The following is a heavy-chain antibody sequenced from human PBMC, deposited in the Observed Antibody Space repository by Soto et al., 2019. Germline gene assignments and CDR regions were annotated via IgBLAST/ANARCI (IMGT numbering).Heavy chain of an antibody. Sequence: QVQLVESGGGVVQSGRSPRISCAASGFTFSSFGMHWVRQAPGKGLEWVALIWHDGTFTHYADSVKGRFTISRDNSKNMLYLQMNSLRADDTAVYYCARDRHFRGGPDDIWGQGTMVTVSS. J-gene: IGHJ3*02. CDR1: GFTFSSFG. D-gene: IGHD3-3*02. CDR3: ARDRHFRGGPDDI. CDR2: IWHDGTFT. V-gene: IGHV3-33*01.